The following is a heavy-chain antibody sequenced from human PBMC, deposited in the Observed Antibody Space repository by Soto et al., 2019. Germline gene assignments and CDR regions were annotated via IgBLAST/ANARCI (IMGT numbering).Heavy chain of an antibody. D-gene: IGHD6-19*01. CDR2: IYPGDSDT. CDR1: GYSFTSYW. V-gene: IGHV5-51*01. CDR3: ARQEYSSGWYENSYYGMDV. Sequence: GESLKISCKGSGYSFTSYWIGWVRQMPGKGLEWMGIIYPGDSDTRYSPSFQGQVTISADKSISTAYLQWSSLKASDTAMYYCARQEYSSGWYENSYYGMDVWGQGTTVTVSS. J-gene: IGHJ6*02.